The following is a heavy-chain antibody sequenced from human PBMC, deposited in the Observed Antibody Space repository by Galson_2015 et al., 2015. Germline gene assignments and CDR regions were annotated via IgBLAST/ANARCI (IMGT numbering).Heavy chain of an antibody. CDR3: ARSQYDILTGPLLDV. D-gene: IGHD3-9*01. Sequence: SLRLSCAASGFTFSSYAMHWVRQAPGKGLEWVAVISYDGSNKYYADSVKGRFTISRDNSKNTLYLQMNSLRAEDTAVYYCARSQYDILTGPLLDVWGKGTTVTVSS. V-gene: IGHV3-30-3*01. J-gene: IGHJ6*04. CDR2: ISYDGSNK. CDR1: GFTFSSYA.